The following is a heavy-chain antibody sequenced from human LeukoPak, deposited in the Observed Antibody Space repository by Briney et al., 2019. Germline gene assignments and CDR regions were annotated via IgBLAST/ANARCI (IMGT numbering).Heavy chain of an antibody. D-gene: IGHD1-26*01. V-gene: IGHV3-30-3*01. CDR1: GFTFSSYA. J-gene: IGHJ4*02. Sequence: PGGSLRLSCAASGFTFSSYAMHWVRQAPGKGLEWVAVISHDGSNKYYADSVKGRFTISRDNSKNTLYLQMKSLRAEDTAVYYCARSLIVGANYFDYWGQGTLVTVSS. CDR2: ISHDGSNK. CDR3: ARSLIVGANYFDY.